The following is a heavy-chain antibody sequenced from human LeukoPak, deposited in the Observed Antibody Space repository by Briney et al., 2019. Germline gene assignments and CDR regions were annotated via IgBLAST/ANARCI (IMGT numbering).Heavy chain of an antibody. CDR2: FDPEQNTM. CDR1: GDILTEVS. CDR3: ATRSGDFWSSYVN. V-gene: IGHV1-24*01. Sequence: GASVKVSCKVSGDILTEVSIQWVRQAPGKGLECMGGFDPEQNTMIYAQRLQGRVTMTEDTSTDTAYMELSSLTSEDTGIYYCATRSGDFWSSYVNWGQGTLVTVSS. J-gene: IGHJ4*02. D-gene: IGHD3-3*01.